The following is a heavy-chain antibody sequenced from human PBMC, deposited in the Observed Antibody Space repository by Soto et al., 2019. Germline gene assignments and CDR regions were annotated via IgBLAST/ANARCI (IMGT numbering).Heavy chain of an antibody. Sequence: PGGSLRLSCAASGFTFSSYWLHWVRQAPWTGPVWLSRINSDGSSTIYADSVKGRFTIYRDNAKNTLYLQMNSLRAEDTAVYYCARVEPIELVGLYYYYYGMDVWGQGTTVPVSS. CDR1: GFTFSSYW. V-gene: IGHV3-74*01. CDR3: ARVEPIELVGLYYYYYGMDV. D-gene: IGHD1-1*01. J-gene: IGHJ6*02. CDR2: INSDGSST.